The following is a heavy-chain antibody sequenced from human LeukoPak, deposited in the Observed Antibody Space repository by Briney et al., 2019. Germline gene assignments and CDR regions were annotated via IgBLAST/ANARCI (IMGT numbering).Heavy chain of an antibody. D-gene: IGHD3-22*01. Sequence: GGSLRLSCAASGFTFSSYAMHWVRQAPGKGLEWVAVISYDGSNKYYADSVKGRFTISRDNSKNTLYLQMNSLRAEDTAVYYCARDQGVTVTRYYFDYWGQGTLVTVSS. CDR1: GFTFSSYA. V-gene: IGHV3-30*04. CDR2: ISYDGSNK. J-gene: IGHJ4*02. CDR3: ARDQGVTVTRYYFDY.